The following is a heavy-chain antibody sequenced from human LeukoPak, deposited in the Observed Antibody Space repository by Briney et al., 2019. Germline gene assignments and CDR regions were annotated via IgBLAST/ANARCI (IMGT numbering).Heavy chain of an antibody. D-gene: IGHD3-10*01. J-gene: IGHJ6*02. CDR1: GGSISSSSYY. Sequence: SETLSLTCTVSGGSISSSSYYWGWIRQPPGKGLEWIGSIYYSGSTYYNPSLKSRVTISVDTSKNQFSLKLSSVTAADTAVYYCARGGLWFGESYYYYYGKDVWGQGTTVTVSS. CDR2: IYYSGST. V-gene: IGHV4-39*07. CDR3: ARGGLWFGESYYYYYGKDV.